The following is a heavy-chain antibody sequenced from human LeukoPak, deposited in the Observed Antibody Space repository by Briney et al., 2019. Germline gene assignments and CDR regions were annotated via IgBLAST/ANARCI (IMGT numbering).Heavy chain of an antibody. CDR3: AREFSSGWYPGGFEDY. Sequence: PGGSLRLSCAASGFTFSSYEMNWVRQAPGKGLEWVSYISSSGSTIYYADSVKGRFTISRDNAKNSLYLQMNSLRAEDTAVYYCAREFSSGWYPGGFEDYWGQGTLVTVSS. D-gene: IGHD6-19*01. J-gene: IGHJ4*02. V-gene: IGHV3-48*03. CDR2: ISSSGSTI. CDR1: GFTFSSYE.